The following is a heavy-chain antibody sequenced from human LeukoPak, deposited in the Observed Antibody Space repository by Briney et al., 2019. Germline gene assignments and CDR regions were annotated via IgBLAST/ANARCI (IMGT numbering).Heavy chain of an antibody. Sequence: SETLSLTCTVSGGSISSYYWSWIRQPPGKGLEWIGYIYYSGSTYHNPSLKSRVTISVDTSANQFSLKLSSVTAADTAVYYCARGQPYYFDYWGQGILVTVSS. CDR1: GGSISSYY. V-gene: IGHV4-59*12. CDR3: ARGQPYYFDY. CDR2: IYYSGST. D-gene: IGHD1-14*01. J-gene: IGHJ4*02.